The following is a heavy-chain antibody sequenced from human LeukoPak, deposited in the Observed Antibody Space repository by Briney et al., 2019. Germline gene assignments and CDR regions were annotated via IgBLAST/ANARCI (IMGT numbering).Heavy chain of an antibody. D-gene: IGHD6-13*01. CDR3: ARFIAAPYYFDY. CDR1: GFTFTSYN. V-gene: IGHV3-21*01. J-gene: IGHJ4*02. CDR2: ISTSSSYI. Sequence: GGSLRLSCAASGFTFTSYNMNWVRQAPGKGLEWVSSISTSSSYIYYADSVKGRFTISRDNAKNSLYLQMNSLRAEDTAVYYCARFIAAPYYFDYWGRGTLVTVSS.